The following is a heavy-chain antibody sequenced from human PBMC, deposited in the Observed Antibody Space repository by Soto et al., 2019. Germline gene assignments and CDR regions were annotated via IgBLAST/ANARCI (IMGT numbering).Heavy chain of an antibody. D-gene: IGHD3-3*01. CDR1: GFTFSDHY. V-gene: IGHV3-72*01. Sequence: PGGSLRLSCAASGFTFSDHYMDWVRQAPGKGLEWVGRTRNKANSYTTEYAASVKGRFTISRDDSKNSLYLQMNSLKTEDTAVNYCTTYYDFGSALAAFDIWGQGTMVTVSS. CDR2: TRNKANSYTT. CDR3: TTYYDFGSALAAFDI. J-gene: IGHJ3*02.